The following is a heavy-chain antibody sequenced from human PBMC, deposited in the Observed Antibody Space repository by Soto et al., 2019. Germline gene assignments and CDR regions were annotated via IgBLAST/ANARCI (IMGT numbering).Heavy chain of an antibody. CDR3: ARRRYSIGWSTNWFDP. CDR2: ISYSGST. J-gene: IGHJ5*02. V-gene: IGHV4-39*01. Sequence: SETLSLTCTVSGGSISTSSYYWGWIRQPPGKGLEWIGSISYSGSTYYNPSLKSRVTMSVDTSKNQFSLKLTSVTAADTAVYYCARRRYSIGWSTNWFDPWGQGTLVTVSS. CDR1: GGSISTSSYY. D-gene: IGHD6-19*01.